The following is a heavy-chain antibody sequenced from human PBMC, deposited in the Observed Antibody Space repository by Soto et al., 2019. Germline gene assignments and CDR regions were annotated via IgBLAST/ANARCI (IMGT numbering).Heavy chain of an antibody. D-gene: IGHD3-22*01. CDR3: ARGDDSSGYSLDY. Sequence: SVKVSCKASGGTFSSYAISWVRQAPGQGLEWMGGIIPIFGTANYAQKFQGRVTITADESTSTAYMELSSLRSEDTAVYYCARGDDSSGYSLDYWGQGTLVTVSS. V-gene: IGHV1-69*13. J-gene: IGHJ4*02. CDR1: GGTFSSYA. CDR2: IIPIFGTA.